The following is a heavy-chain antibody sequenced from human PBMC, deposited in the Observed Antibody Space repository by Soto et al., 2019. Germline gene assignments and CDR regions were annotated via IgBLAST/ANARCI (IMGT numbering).Heavy chain of an antibody. Sequence: GASVKVSCKASGYTFTSYGISWVRQAPGQGLEWMGWISAYNGNTNYAQKLQGRVTMTTDTSTSTAYMELRSLRSDDTAVCYCAREEDLNSGSHGGYYFDYWGQGTLVTVSS. CDR1: GYTFTSYG. V-gene: IGHV1-18*01. CDR3: AREEDLNSGSHGGYYFDY. J-gene: IGHJ4*02. CDR2: ISAYNGNT. D-gene: IGHD1-26*01.